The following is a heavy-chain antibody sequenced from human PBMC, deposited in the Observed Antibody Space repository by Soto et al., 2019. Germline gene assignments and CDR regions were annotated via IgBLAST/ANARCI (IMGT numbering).Heavy chain of an antibody. V-gene: IGHV3-21*01. CDR1: GFTFRSDS. Sequence: GGSLRLSCAASGFTFRSDSMNWVRQAPGKGLEWVSSISSSSSYIYYADSVKGRFTISRDNAKNSLYLQMNSLRAEDTAVYYCARDAGDAAYFDYWGQGTLVTVSS. CDR3: ARDAGDAAYFDY. J-gene: IGHJ4*02. CDR2: ISSSSSYI. D-gene: IGHD7-27*01.